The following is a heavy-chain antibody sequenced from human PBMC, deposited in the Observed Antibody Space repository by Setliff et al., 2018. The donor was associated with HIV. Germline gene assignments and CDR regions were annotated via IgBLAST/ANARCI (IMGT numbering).Heavy chain of an antibody. CDR1: GGSISSFSYY. V-gene: IGHV4-39*07. CDR2: IFHTGNT. CDR3: ARQGNIVVVTISMPDEYFVH. D-gene: IGHD2-21*02. Sequence: SETLSLTCTVSGGSISSFSYYWGWIRQPPGKGPEWIGSIFHTGNTYYNPSLKSRVTISVDTSKNQFSLRLNSVTAADTAVYYCARQGNIVVVTISMPDEYFVHWGHGTLVTVSS. J-gene: IGHJ1*01.